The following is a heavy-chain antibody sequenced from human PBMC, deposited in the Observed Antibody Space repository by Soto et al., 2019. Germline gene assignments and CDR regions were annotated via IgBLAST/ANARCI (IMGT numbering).Heavy chain of an antibody. CDR1: GFTFSSYG. D-gene: IGHD6-19*01. J-gene: IGHJ6*02. V-gene: IGHV3-30*18. CDR2: ISYDGSNK. CDR3: AKDLLAGKEYYYYGMDV. Sequence: GGSLRLSCAASGFTFSSYGMHWVRQAPGKGLEWVAVISYDGSNKYYADSVKGRFTISRDNSKNTLYLQMNSLRAEDTAVYYCAKDLLAGKEYYYYGMDVWGQGTTVTVSS.